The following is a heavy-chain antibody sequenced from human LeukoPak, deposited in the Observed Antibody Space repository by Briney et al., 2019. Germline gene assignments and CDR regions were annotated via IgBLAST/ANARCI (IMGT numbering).Heavy chain of an antibody. CDR3: ARHGSITMVRGRLRYFYMDV. J-gene: IGHJ6*03. Sequence: GGSLRLSCAASGFNFGSYSMTWVRQAPGKGLEWVSVISADSATTFYADSVKGRFTISRDNSKNTLYLQMNSLRAEDTAVYYCARHGSITMVRGRLRYFYMDVWGKGTTVTISS. CDR1: GFNFGSYS. V-gene: IGHV3-23*01. D-gene: IGHD3-10*01. CDR2: ISADSATT.